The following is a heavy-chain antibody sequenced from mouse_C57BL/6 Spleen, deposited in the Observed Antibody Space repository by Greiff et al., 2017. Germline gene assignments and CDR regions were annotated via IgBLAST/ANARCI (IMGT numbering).Heavy chain of an antibody. J-gene: IGHJ4*01. Sequence: VQLQESGPGLVQPSQSLSITCTVSGFSLTSYGVHWVRQSPGKGLEWLGVIWRGGSTDYNAAFMSRLSITKDNSKIQVFFKMNSLQADDTAIYYCAKKGGRSGYYAMDYWGQGTSVTVSS. V-gene: IGHV2-5*01. D-gene: IGHD1-1*01. CDR3: AKKGGRSGYYAMDY. CDR2: IWRGGST. CDR1: GFSLTSYG.